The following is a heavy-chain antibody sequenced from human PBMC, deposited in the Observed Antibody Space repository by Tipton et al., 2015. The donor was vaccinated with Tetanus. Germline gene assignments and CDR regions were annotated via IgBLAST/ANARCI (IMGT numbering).Heavy chain of an antibody. D-gene: IGHD7-27*01. J-gene: IGHJ4*02. CDR1: GFTFVQFG. CDR3: ARDPLGHFDY. Sequence: RSLRLSCAASGFTFVQFGIHWVRQAPGKGLEWVAVAWYDEKNKFYADSVKGRFTISRDNSKNTLYLQMNSLRAEDTAVYYCARDPLGHFDYWGQGTLVTVSS. CDR2: AWYDEKNK. V-gene: IGHV3-33*01.